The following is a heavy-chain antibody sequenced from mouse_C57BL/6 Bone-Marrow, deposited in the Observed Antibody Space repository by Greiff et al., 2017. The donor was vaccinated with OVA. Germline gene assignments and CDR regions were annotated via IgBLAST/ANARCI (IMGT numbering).Heavy chain of an antibody. CDR3: ARAGLYYPYYFDY. J-gene: IGHJ2*01. Sequence: EVHLVESGGGLVKPGGSLKLSCAASGFTFSSYAMSWVRQTPEKRLEWVATISDGGSYTYYPDNVKGRFTISRDNAKNNLYLQMSHLKSEDTAMYYCARAGLYYPYYFDYWGQGTTLTVSS. CDR1: GFTFSSYA. CDR2: ISDGGSYT. V-gene: IGHV5-4*01. D-gene: IGHD2-1*01.